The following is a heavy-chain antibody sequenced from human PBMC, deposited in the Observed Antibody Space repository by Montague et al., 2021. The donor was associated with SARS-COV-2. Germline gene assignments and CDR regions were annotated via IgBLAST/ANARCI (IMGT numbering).Heavy chain of an antibody. Sequence: SLRLSCAASGFTFSSYSMNWVRQAPGKGLEWVSSISSSSSYIYYADSVKGRFAISRDNAKNSLYLQMNSLRAEDTAVYYCARDMYYDILTGYYTYWGQGTLVTVSS. CDR3: ARDMYYDILTGYYTY. D-gene: IGHD3-9*01. J-gene: IGHJ4*02. V-gene: IGHV3-21*01. CDR1: GFTFSSYS. CDR2: ISSSSSYI.